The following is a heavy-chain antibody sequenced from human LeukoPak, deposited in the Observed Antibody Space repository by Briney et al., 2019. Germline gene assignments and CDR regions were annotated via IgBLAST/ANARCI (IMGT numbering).Heavy chain of an antibody. CDR3: ARDSAQYSSSHRGYYYYGMDV. CDR2: IIPIFGTA. Sequence: ASVKVSCKASGGTFSSYAISWVRQAPGQGLEWMGGIIPIFGTANYAQKFQGRVTITADESTSTAYMELSSLRSEDTAVYYCARDSAQYSSSHRGYYYYGMDVRGQGTTVTVSS. D-gene: IGHD6-6*01. J-gene: IGHJ6*02. V-gene: IGHV1-69*13. CDR1: GGTFSSYA.